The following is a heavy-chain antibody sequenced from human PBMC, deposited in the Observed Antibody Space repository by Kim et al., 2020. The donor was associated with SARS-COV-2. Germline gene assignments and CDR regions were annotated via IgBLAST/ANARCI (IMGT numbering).Heavy chain of an antibody. CDR2: SSVSTT. V-gene: IGHV3-11*01. D-gene: IGHD3-22*01. J-gene: IGHJ3*02. CDR3: AKPYDHDAFDI. Sequence: SSVSTTYYADPLKGRFTISRANAKNSPYLQMNILRAEETAVYYCAKPYDHDAFDIWGQATMVAVSS.